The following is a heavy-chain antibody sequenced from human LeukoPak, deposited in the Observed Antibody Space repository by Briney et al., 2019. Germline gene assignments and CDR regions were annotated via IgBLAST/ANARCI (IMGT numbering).Heavy chain of an antibody. CDR2: IYYSGST. CDR3: ARGGYSRSWLPLFDY. D-gene: IGHD6-13*01. CDR1: GGSISSSSYY. Sequence: SETLSLTCTVSGGSISSSSYYWGWIRQPPGKGLEWIGYIYYSGSTNYNPSLKSRVTISVDTSKNQFSLKLSSVTAGDTAVYYWARGGYSRSWLPLFDYWGQGTLVTVSS. J-gene: IGHJ4*02. V-gene: IGHV4-61*05.